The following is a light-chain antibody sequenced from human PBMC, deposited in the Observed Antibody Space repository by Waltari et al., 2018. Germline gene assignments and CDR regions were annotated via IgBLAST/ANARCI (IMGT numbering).Light chain of an antibody. Sequence: QSALAQAASVSGFPELSITISCNGTTSNLARYNLVSWYQHHPGKAPKLIIYQGTKRLSGVSNRFSGSTSGNTASLTVTELQSEDEADYYCCSYAGDNTWIFGGGTRLSVL. J-gene: IGLJ2*01. CDR1: TSNLARYNL. CDR3: CSYAGDNTWI. CDR2: QGT. V-gene: IGLV2-23*01.